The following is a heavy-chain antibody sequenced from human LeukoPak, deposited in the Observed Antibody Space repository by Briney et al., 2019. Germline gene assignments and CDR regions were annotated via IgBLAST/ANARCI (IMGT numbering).Heavy chain of an antibody. CDR3: ARDLRIYYYYMDV. J-gene: IGHJ6*03. CDR1: GYIFTAYY. V-gene: IGHV1-2*02. Sequence: ASVKVSCKASGYIFTAYYMYWVRQAPGQGLEWMGWINLNSGGTNYARKFQGRVTMTRDTSISTTYMELSRLRSDDTAVYYCARDLRIYYYYMDVWGKGTTVTVSS. D-gene: IGHD3-3*02. CDR2: INLNSGGT.